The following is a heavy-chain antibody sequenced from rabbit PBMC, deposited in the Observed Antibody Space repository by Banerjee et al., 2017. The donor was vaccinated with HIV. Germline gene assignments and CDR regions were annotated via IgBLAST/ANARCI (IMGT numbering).Heavy chain of an antibody. Sequence: QSLEESGGDLVKPGASLTLTCTASGFSFSSGYYMCWVRQAPGKGLEWIGCIGAGSGVTYYASWAKGRFTISKTSSTTVTLQMTSLTAADTATYFCARPGVYTGSIYSGFNFWGQGTLVTVS. CDR2: IGAGSGVT. CDR1: GFSFSSGYY. J-gene: IGHJ3*01. CDR3: ARPGVYTGSIYSGFNF. D-gene: IGHD8-1*01. V-gene: IGHV1S40*01.